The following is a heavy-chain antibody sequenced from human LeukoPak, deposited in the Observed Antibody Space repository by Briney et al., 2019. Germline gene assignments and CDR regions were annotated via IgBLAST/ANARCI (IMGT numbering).Heavy chain of an antibody. V-gene: IGHV3-74*01. CDR2: INTDGSST. D-gene: IGHD6-13*01. Sequence: GGSLRLSCAASGFTFSSYWMHWVRQAPGKGLVWVSRINTDGSSTSYADSVKGRFTISRDNSKNTLYLQMNSLRAEDTAVYYCARDVYSSSSQSLDYWGQGTLVTVSS. CDR3: ARDVYSSSSQSLDY. J-gene: IGHJ4*02. CDR1: GFTFSSYW.